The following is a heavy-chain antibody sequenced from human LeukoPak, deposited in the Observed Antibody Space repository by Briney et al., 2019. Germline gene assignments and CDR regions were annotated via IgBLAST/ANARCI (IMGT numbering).Heavy chain of an antibody. CDR1: CRHFSGYY. V-gene: IGHV4-34*01. D-gene: IGHD3-9*01. Sequence: PETLSLTCAVYCRHFSGYYWSWIRQPAGKGLEWIGEINPSGSTNYNPSLKSRVTMSVDTSRDQFSLKLSSVTAADTAVYYCARSKLTGYYKKGYYYYGMDVWGKGTTVTVSS. J-gene: IGHJ6*04. CDR2: INPSGST. CDR3: ARSKLTGYYKKGYYYYGMDV.